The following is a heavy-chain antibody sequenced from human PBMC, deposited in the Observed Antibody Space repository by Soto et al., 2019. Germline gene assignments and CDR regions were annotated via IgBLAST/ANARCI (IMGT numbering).Heavy chain of an antibody. D-gene: IGHD3-10*01. J-gene: IGHJ4*02. CDR1: GFTFSSYA. CDR2: ISGSGGST. Sequence: GGSLRLSCAASGFTFSSYAMSWVRQAPGKGLEWVSAISGSGGSTYYADSVKGRFTISRDNSKNTLYLQMNSLRAEDTAVYYCAKDLYVSDLAYIFDYWGQGTLVTVSS. V-gene: IGHV3-23*01. CDR3: AKDLYVSDLAYIFDY.